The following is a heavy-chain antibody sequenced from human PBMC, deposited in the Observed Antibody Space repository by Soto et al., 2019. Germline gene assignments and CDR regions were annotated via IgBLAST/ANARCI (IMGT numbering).Heavy chain of an antibody. D-gene: IGHD2-2*01. Sequence: ASVKVSCKASGYTFTSYYRHWVRQAPGQGLEWMGIINPSGGSTSYAQKFQGRVTMTRDTSTSTVYKELSSLRSEDTAVYYCARGPNVVVPAAAHYYYYGMDVWGQGTTVTAP. CDR3: ARGPNVVVPAAAHYYYYGMDV. V-gene: IGHV1-46*01. CDR1: GYTFTSYY. CDR2: INPSGGST. J-gene: IGHJ6*02.